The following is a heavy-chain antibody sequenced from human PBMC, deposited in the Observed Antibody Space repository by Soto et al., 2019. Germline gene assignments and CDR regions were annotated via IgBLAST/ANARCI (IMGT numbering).Heavy chain of an antibody. D-gene: IGHD3-22*01. J-gene: IGHJ4*02. Sequence: ESVPTLVNPTQTLTLTCTFSGFSLSTSGMCVSWIRQPPGKALEWLALIDWDDDKYYSTSLKTRLTISKDTSKNQVVLTMTNMDPVDTATYYCARQHEYYYDSSGYSQIFDFWGQGTLVTVSP. CDR1: GFSLSTSGMC. V-gene: IGHV2-70*01. CDR2: IDWDDDK. CDR3: ARQHEYYYDSSGYSQIFDF.